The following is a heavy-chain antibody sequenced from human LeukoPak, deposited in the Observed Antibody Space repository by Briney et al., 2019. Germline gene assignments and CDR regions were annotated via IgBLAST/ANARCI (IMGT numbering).Heavy chain of an antibody. CDR1: GFTFSSYH. J-gene: IGHJ5*02. V-gene: IGHV3-48*04. Sequence: GGSLRLSCAASGFTFSSYHMNWVRQAPGKGLEWISYIGGDRRPTYYADSVKGRFTISRDNAKNSLYLQMNSLRAEDTAVYYCMRDGRATWGRGTLVTVSS. CDR3: MRDGRAT. CDR2: IGGDRRPT.